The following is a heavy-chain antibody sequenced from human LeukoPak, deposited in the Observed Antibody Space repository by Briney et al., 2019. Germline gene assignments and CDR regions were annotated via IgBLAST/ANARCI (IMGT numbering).Heavy chain of an antibody. D-gene: IGHD6-25*01. V-gene: IGHV1-18*01. CDR2: ISTYNGNT. CDR1: GYTFTNYG. CDR3: ARDPSNTSGRSAWGDY. Sequence: GASVKVSCKASGYTFTNYGINWVRQAPGQGLEWMGWISTYNGNTKYAQKFQGRVTMTTDTPTTTAYMELRSLRSDDTAVYYCARDPSNTSGRSAWGDYWGQGILVTVSS. J-gene: IGHJ4*02.